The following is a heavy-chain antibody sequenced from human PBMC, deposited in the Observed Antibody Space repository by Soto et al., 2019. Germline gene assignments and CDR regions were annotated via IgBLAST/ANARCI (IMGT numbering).Heavy chain of an antibody. Sequence: ASVKVSCKASGYSFTSNGISWVRQAPGQGLEWMGWISAYNGNTNYAQKLQGRVTMTTDTSTSTAYMELRSLRSDDTAVYYCARVGYSGYDYVYYYGMDVWGQGTTVTV. D-gene: IGHD5-12*01. CDR3: ARVGYSGYDYVYYYGMDV. J-gene: IGHJ6*02. V-gene: IGHV1-18*01. CDR2: ISAYNGNT. CDR1: GYSFTSNG.